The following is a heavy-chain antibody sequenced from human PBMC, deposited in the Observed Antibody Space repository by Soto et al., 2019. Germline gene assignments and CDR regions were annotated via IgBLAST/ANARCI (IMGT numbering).Heavy chain of an antibody. CDR2: MNPNSGNT. V-gene: IGHV1-8*01. Sequence: ASVKVSCKASGYTFTSYDINWVRQATGQGLEWMGWMNPNSGNTGYAQKFQGRVTMTRNTSISTAYMELSSLRSEDTAVYYCARRGVAARLGAFDIWGQGTTVTVSS. J-gene: IGHJ3*02. CDR1: GYTFTSYD. CDR3: ARRGVAARLGAFDI. D-gene: IGHD6-19*01.